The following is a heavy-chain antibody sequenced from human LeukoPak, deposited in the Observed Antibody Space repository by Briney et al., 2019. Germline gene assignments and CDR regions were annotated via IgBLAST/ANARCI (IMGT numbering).Heavy chain of an antibody. CDR3: VRDHGIPGSGSYKFDY. Sequence: GGSLSLSCAPSGFTFRSYSMNWVRQAAGKGLEWVSSISSSSSYIYYADSVKGRFTISRDYAKNLLYLQMNSLRVEDTAVYYCVRDHGIPGSGSYKFDYWGQGTLVTVSS. D-gene: IGHD3-10*01. CDR1: GFTFRSYS. V-gene: IGHV3-21*06. J-gene: IGHJ4*02. CDR2: ISSSSSYI.